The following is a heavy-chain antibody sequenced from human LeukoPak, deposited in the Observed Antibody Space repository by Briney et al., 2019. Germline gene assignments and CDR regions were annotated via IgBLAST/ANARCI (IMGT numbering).Heavy chain of an antibody. Sequence: PGGTLRLSCAASGFTFSTYGMTWVRQAPGKGREWVANIKEDGSETYYVDSVRGRFTISRDNAKNSLYLQMNSLRAEDTSVYYCVRAPLDFWSGYYIRGYYFDYWGQGTLVTVSS. V-gene: IGHV3-7*01. D-gene: IGHD3-3*01. CDR2: IKEDGSET. CDR1: GFTFSTYG. J-gene: IGHJ4*02. CDR3: VRAPLDFWSGYYIRGYYFDY.